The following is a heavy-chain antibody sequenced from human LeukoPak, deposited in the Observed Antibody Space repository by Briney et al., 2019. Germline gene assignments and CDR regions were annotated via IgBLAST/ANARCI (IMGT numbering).Heavy chain of an antibody. CDR1: GGSISSGDYY. CDR2: MYYSGST. D-gene: IGHD3-22*01. J-gene: IGHJ5*02. Sequence: SETLSLTCTVSGGSISSGDYYWSWIRQPPGKGLEWIAYMYYSGSTYYNPSLKSLVTMSADTSKKQLSLKLRSVTAADTAVYYCARPYYYDSRIDPWGQGILVTVSS. V-gene: IGHV4-30-4*01. CDR3: ARPYYYDSRIDP.